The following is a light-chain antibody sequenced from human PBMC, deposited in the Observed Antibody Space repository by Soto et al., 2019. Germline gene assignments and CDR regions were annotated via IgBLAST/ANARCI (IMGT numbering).Light chain of an antibody. CDR3: QHYNNWPPWS. J-gene: IGKJ1*01. Sequence: EIEMTQSPATLSLSPGERATLYCWASQSVSSNLAWYQQKPGQAPRLLIYGASTRVTGVPARFSGSGSGTEFILIISSLQSEDFAVYYCQHYNNWPPWSFGRGTKVEIK. CDR1: QSVSSN. V-gene: IGKV3-15*01. CDR2: GAS.